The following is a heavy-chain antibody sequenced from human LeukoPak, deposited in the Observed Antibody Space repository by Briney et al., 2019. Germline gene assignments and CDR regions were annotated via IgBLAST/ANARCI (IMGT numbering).Heavy chain of an antibody. CDR1: GGPISSYY. V-gene: IGHV4-59*08. J-gene: IGHJ5*02. Sequence: PSETLSLTCTVSGGPISSYYWSWIRQPPGKGLEWIGYIYYSGSTNYNPSLKSRVTISVDTSKNQCSLKLSSVTAADTAVYYCARLYIAAAGTGFDPWGQGTLVTVSS. D-gene: IGHD6-13*01. CDR2: IYYSGST. CDR3: ARLYIAAAGTGFDP.